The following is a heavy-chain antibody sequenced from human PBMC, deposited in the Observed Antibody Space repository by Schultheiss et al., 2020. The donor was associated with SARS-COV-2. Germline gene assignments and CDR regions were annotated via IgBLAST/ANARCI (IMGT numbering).Heavy chain of an antibody. CDR1: GFTFSSYV. V-gene: IGHV3-23*01. Sequence: GALKISCAASGFTFSSYVMSWVRQAPGKGLEWVSAISGSGGSTYYADSVKGRFTISRDNSKNTLYLQMNSLRAEDTAVYYCAKDRSDRLGYCSGGSCYFDYWGQGTLVTVS. D-gene: IGHD2-15*01. CDR2: ISGSGGST. J-gene: IGHJ4*02. CDR3: AKDRSDRLGYCSGGSCYFDY.